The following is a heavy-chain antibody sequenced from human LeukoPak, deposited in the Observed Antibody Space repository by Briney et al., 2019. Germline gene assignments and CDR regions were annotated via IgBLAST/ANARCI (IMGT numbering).Heavy chain of an antibody. Sequence: GGSLRLSCAASGFTFSNYFMTWIRQAPGSGLEWVSYVSGSGGGAYYADSVKGRFTISRDNAKNSLFLQMNSLRVEDTAVYYCARDPTGYVIRSGGNSGAVDIWGQGTTVTVSS. V-gene: IGHV3-11*01. CDR3: ARDPTGYVIRSGGNSGAVDI. CDR2: VSGSGGGA. D-gene: IGHD2-15*01. CDR1: GFTFSNYF. J-gene: IGHJ3*02.